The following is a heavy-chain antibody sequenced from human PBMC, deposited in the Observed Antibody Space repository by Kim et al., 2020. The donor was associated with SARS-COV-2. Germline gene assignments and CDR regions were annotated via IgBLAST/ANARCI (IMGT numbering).Heavy chain of an antibody. D-gene: IGHD1-1*01. V-gene: IGHV5-51*01. CDR3: ARRAGSTRKNWFDP. Sequence: SPSFQGQVTISADKSISTAYLEWSSLKASDTAMYYCARRAGSTRKNWFDPWGQGTLVTVSS. J-gene: IGHJ5*02.